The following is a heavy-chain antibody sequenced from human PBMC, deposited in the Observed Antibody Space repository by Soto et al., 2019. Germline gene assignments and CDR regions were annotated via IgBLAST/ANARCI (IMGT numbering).Heavy chain of an antibody. J-gene: IGHJ4*02. D-gene: IGHD5-12*01. CDR2: ITKNSDRT. CDR3: AEGGFYDGFDD. V-gene: IGHV3-23*01. Sequence: GGSLRLSCITSGFTFNNFAMSWVRQAPGKGLEWVSSITKNSDRTYYAASVKGRFTISRDNSRSAVFLQLNSLRDEDTALYYCAEGGFYDGFDDWGQGTLVTVSS. CDR1: GFTFNNFA.